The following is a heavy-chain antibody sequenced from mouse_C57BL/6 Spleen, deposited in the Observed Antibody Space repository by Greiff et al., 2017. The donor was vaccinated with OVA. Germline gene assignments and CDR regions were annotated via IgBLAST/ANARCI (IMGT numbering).Heavy chain of an antibody. CDR2: IDPSDSYT. CDR3: ARGRSNYAMDY. Sequence: QVQLQQPGAELVMPGASVKLSCKASCYTFTSYWMHWVKQRPGQGLEWIGEIDPSDSYTNYNQKFKGKSTLTVDKSSSTAYMQLSSLTSEDSAVYYCARGRSNYAMDYWGQGTSVTVSS. CDR1: CYTFTSYW. V-gene: IGHV1-69*01. J-gene: IGHJ4*01.